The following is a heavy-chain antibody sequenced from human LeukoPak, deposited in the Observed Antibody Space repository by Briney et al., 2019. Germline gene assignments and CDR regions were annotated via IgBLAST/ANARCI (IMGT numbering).Heavy chain of an antibody. CDR1: GDSASQANFY. CDR3: GRRLLWFGDPDNYYNYCDP. CDR2: IYYTETA. J-gene: IGHJ5*02. Sequence: SETLSLTCTVSGDSASQANFYWGWIRQPPGKGLEWIGRIYYTETANYNPSLKSRVSISVHTSMTQFSLKLTSVTAADTAIYYCGRRLLWFGDPDNYYNYCDPWGPGILVTVSS. V-gene: IGHV4-39*01. D-gene: IGHD3-10*01.